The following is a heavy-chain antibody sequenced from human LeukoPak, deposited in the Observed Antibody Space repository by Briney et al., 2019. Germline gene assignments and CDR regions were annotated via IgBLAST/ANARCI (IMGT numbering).Heavy chain of an antibody. CDR3: ARARSDDYGDYYDAFDI. D-gene: IGHD4-17*01. Sequence: GGSLRLSCAASGFTFSSYSMNWVRQALGKGLEWVSSISSSSSYIYYADSVKGRFTISRDNAKNSLYLQMNSLRAEDTAVYYCARARSDDYGDYYDAFDIWGQGTMVTVSS. CDR1: GFTFSSYS. CDR2: ISSSSSYI. V-gene: IGHV3-21*01. J-gene: IGHJ3*02.